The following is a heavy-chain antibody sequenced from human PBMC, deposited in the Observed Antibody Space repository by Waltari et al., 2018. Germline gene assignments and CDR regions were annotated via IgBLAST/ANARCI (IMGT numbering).Heavy chain of an antibody. J-gene: IGHJ5*02. CDR3: AKEIARLTMVRGAERWFDP. Sequence: EVQLVESGGGLVQPGGSLRLSCAASGFTFSSYAMSWVRQAPGKGLEWVSAISGSGGSTYYADSVKGRFTISRDNSKNTLYLQMNSLRAEDTAVYYCAKEIARLTMVRGAERWFDPWGQGTLVTVSS. D-gene: IGHD3-10*01. CDR1: GFTFSSYA. V-gene: IGHV3-23*04. CDR2: ISGSGGST.